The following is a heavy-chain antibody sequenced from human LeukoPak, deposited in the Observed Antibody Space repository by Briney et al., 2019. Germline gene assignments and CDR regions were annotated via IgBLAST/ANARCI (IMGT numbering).Heavy chain of an antibody. V-gene: IGHV1-69*06. CDR1: GYTFTSYY. J-gene: IGHJ6*03. D-gene: IGHD6-6*01. Sequence: ASVKVSCKTSGYTFTSYYMHWVRQAPGQGLEWMGGIIPIFETANYAQKFQGRVTITADKSMSTAYMELSSLGSEDTAVYYCARAIAGRPKRGYYYCMDVWGKGTTVTVSS. CDR3: ARAIAGRPKRGYYYCMDV. CDR2: IIPIFETA.